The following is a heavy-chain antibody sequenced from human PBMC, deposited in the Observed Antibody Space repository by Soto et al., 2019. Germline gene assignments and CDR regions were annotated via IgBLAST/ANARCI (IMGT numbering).Heavy chain of an antibody. CDR3: ARDLFEAARRGEYAFDI. V-gene: IGHV3-7*03. Sequence: LRLSCAASAFTFSSYWMSWVRQAPGKGLEWVANIKQDGSEKYYVDSVKGRFTISRDNAKNSLYLQMNSLRAEDTAVYYCARDLFEAARRGEYAFDIWGQGTMVTVSS. D-gene: IGHD3-16*01. CDR1: AFTFSSYW. CDR2: IKQDGSEK. J-gene: IGHJ3*02.